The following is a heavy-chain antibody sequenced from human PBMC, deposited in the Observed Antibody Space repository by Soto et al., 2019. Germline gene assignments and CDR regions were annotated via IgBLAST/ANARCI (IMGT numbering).Heavy chain of an antibody. Sequence: GESLKISCKGSGYSFTSYWIGWVRQMPGKGLEWMGIIYPGDSDTRYSPSFQGQVTISADKSISTAYLQWSSLKASDTAMYYCARSLTFNYDILTGHYYYYGMDVWGQGTTVTVSS. CDR1: GYSFTSYW. CDR3: ARSLTFNYDILTGHYYYYGMDV. V-gene: IGHV5-51*01. J-gene: IGHJ6*02. CDR2: IYPGDSDT. D-gene: IGHD3-9*01.